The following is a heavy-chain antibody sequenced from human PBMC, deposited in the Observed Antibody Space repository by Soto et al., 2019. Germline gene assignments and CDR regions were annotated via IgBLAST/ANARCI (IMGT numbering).Heavy chain of an antibody. CDR1: GLTVSSNY. V-gene: IGHV3-53*01. CDR2: IYSGGGK. CDR3: ARDDYYGSNMYGMDV. D-gene: IGHD3-10*01. J-gene: IGHJ6*02. Sequence: GGSLRLSCAASGLTVSSNYMSWVRQAPGKGLEWVSVIYSGGGKFYAESVKGRFTISRDNSKNTLYLQMNSLRAEDTAVYYCARDDYYGSNMYGMDVWGQGTTVTVSS.